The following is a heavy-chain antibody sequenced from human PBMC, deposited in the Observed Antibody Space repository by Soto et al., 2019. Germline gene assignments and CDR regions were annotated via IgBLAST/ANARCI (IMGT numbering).Heavy chain of an antibody. J-gene: IGHJ4*02. CDR1: GFTFISYS. CDR3: ARVRYSGSCFDY. D-gene: IGHD1-26*01. V-gene: IGHV3-21*01. Sequence: GWSLRLACAASGFTFISYSMNWVRQAPGKGLEWVSSISSSSTFKNYADSVKGRFTISRDNAKNSLYLQMNSLRAEDTAVYYCARVRYSGSCFDYWGQGTLVTVSS. CDR2: ISSSSTFK.